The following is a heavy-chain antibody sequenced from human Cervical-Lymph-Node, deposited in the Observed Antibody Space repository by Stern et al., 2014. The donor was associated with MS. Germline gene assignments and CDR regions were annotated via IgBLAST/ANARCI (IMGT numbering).Heavy chain of an antibody. CDR1: GGSISSGGYD. CDR3: ARVARRDWFDP. J-gene: IGHJ5*02. V-gene: IGHV4-31*03. CDR2: IYYSGST. Sequence: QVQLQQSVPGLVKPSQTLSLTCTVSGGSISSGGYDWSWIRQHPGKGLEWIGYIYYSGSTYYNPSLKSRVTISVDTSKNQFSLKLSSVTAADTAVYYCARVARRDWFDPWGQGTLVTVSS. D-gene: IGHD3-10*01.